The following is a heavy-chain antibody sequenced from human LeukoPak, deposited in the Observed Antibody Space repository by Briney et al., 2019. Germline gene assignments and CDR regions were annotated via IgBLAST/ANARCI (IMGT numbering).Heavy chain of an antibody. D-gene: IGHD3-10*01. V-gene: IGHV1-69*05. CDR3: ARDPGVRGVMGFDY. CDR2: IIPIFGTA. J-gene: IGHJ4*02. Sequence: ASVTVSCKASGGTFSSYAISWVRQAPGQGLEWMGGIIPIFGTANYAQKFQGRVTITTDESTSTAYMELSSLRSEDTAVYYCARDPGVRGVMGFDYWGQGTLVTVSS. CDR1: GGTFSSYA.